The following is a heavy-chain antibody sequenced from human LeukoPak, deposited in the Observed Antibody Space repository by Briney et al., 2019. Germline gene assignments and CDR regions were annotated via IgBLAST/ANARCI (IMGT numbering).Heavy chain of an antibody. V-gene: IGHV4-61*01. D-gene: IGHD2/OR15-2a*01. Sequence: SETLSLTCTVSGAFISSASYYWSWIRQPPGKRLEWIGYIYYSGSTNYNLSLKSRLTISLDTSKNQFSLNLSSVTAADTAVYYCARVIGAAPYYFDYWGQGTLVTVSS. J-gene: IGHJ4*02. CDR2: IYYSGST. CDR1: GAFISSASYY. CDR3: ARVIGAAPYYFDY.